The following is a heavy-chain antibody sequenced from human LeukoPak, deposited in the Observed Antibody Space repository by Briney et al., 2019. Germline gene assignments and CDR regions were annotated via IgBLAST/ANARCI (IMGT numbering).Heavy chain of an antibody. V-gene: IGHV1-69*13. CDR3: ASGFWSVYNGFDP. CDR1: GGTFSSYA. D-gene: IGHD3-3*01. Sequence: ASVKVSCKASGGTFSSYAISWVRQAPGQGLEWMGGIIPIFGTANYAQKFQGRVTITADESTSTAYMELSSLRSEDTAVFYCASGFWSVYNGFDPGGQGTLVTVSS. CDR2: IIPIFGTA. J-gene: IGHJ5*02.